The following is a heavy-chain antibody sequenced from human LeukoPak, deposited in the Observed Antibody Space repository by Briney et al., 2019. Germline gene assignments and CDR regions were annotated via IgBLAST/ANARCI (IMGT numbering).Heavy chain of an antibody. V-gene: IGHV3-13*04. CDR1: GFTFSTYD. J-gene: IGHJ2*01. CDR2: IDTAGGT. CDR3: AREGFCGGDCPGYFDL. D-gene: IGHD2-21*02. Sequence: GGSLRLSCAASGFTFSTYDMHWVRQTTGKGLEWVSAIDTAGGTYYPDSVKGRFTISRENAKNSLYLQMNSLRDGDTAVYYCAREGFCGGDCPGYFDLWGRGTLVTVSS.